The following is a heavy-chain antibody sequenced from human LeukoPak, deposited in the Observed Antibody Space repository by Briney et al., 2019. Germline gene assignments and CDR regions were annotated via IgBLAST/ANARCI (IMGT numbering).Heavy chain of an antibody. CDR2: INHSGST. CDR1: GGSFSGYY. J-gene: IGHJ3*02. V-gene: IGHV4-34*01. CDR3: ARPHSYDYVWGSYRQVDAFDI. Sequence: SETLSLTCAVYGGSFSGYYWSWIRQPPGKGLEWIGEINHSGSTNYNPSLKSRVTISVDTSKNQFSPKLSSVTAADTAVYYCARPHSYDYVWGSYRQVDAFDIWGQGTMVTVSS. D-gene: IGHD3-16*02.